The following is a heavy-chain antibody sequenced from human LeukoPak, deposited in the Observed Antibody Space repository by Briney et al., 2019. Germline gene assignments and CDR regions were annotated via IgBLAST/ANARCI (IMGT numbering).Heavy chain of an antibody. D-gene: IGHD2-15*01. CDR3: ARDRIGLIDY. J-gene: IGHJ4*02. CDR1: GGSISSYY. CDR2: IYYSGST. Sequence: SETLSLTCTASGGSISSYYWSWIRQPPGKGLEWIGYIYYSGSTNYNPSLKSRVTISVDTSKNQFSLKLSSVTAADTAVYYCARDRIGLIDYWGQGTLVTVSS. V-gene: IGHV4-59*01.